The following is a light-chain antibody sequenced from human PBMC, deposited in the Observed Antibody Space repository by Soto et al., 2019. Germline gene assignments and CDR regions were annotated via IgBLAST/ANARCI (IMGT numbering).Light chain of an antibody. Sequence: QLVLSQPPSASETPGQRVTISCSGSTSNIGSRSVHWFQQFPGTAPKLLIYRDSQRPSGVPDRFSGSKSGTSASLAISGLRSDDEADYYCAAWADSRRAWVFGGGTKVTVL. CDR1: TSNIGSRS. V-gene: IGLV1-47*01. J-gene: IGLJ3*02. CDR3: AAWADSRRAWV. CDR2: RDS.